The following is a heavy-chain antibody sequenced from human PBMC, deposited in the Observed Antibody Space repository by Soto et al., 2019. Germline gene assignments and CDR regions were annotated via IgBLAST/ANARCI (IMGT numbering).Heavy chain of an antibody. V-gene: IGHV3-30*18. Sequence: QLVQSGGGVVQPGGSLRLSCTASGFSFNKFGMHWVRQTPGKGLEWVASLSYDGNHDFYADSVTGRLIISRDNSKNTLYLQVNTLTVDDTAVYYCVKERADFVTVPHATSGMDVWGPGTTVTVSS. D-gene: IGHD2-15*01. CDR1: GFSFNKFG. CDR3: VKERADFVTVPHATSGMDV. J-gene: IGHJ6*02. CDR2: LSYDGNHD.